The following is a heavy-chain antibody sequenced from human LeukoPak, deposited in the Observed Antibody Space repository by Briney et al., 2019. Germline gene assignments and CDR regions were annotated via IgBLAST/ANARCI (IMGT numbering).Heavy chain of an antibody. V-gene: IGHV5-51*01. D-gene: IGHD5-24*01. J-gene: IGHJ5*02. CDR3: GRHIRQGYRPLAP. Sequence: GESLKSSCHASGYSFTSDWIVWVRQTPGKGLEWMGITHPGNSDTTYSPSFQSHVTISADKSISTAYLQQSSLKPSDTAMYYSGRHIRQGYRPLAPWAQGPL. CDR2: THPGNSDT. CDR1: GYSFTSDW.